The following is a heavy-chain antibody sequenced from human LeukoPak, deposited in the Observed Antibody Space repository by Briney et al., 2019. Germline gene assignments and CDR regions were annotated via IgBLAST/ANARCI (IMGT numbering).Heavy chain of an antibody. V-gene: IGHV1-3*01. Sequence: ASVKVSCKASGYTFTSYAMHWVRQAPGQRLEWMGWINAGNGNTKYSQKSQGRVTITRDTSASTAYMELSSLRSEDTAVYYCARDREVWGSYRYYYYYYGMDVWGQGTTVTVSS. CDR3: ARDREVWGSYRYYYYYYGMDV. J-gene: IGHJ6*02. CDR1: GYTFTSYA. CDR2: INAGNGNT. D-gene: IGHD3-16*02.